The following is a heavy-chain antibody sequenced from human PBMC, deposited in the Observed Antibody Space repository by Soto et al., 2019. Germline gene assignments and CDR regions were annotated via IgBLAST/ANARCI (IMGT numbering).Heavy chain of an antibody. CDR2: IKKKADGGTT. Sequence: EVQLVESGGGLVKPGGSLRLSCAASGFIFSNAWMSWVHQAPGKGLEWVGLIKKKADGGTTEYAAPLKGRFTISRDDSKNTLYLQMSSLKTEDTAVYYCRTQWLDWGQGTLVTVSS. D-gene: IGHD6-19*01. CDR3: RTQWLD. V-gene: IGHV3-15*01. CDR1: GFIFSNAW. J-gene: IGHJ4*02.